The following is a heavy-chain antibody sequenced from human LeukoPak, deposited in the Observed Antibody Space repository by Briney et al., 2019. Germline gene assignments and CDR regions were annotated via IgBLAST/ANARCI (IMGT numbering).Heavy chain of an antibody. CDR2: ISSSSSYI. V-gene: IGHV3-21*01. J-gene: IGHJ4*02. CDR1: GFTFSSYS. CDR3: TKAGVVGAKAGFDN. Sequence: GGSLRLSCAASGFTFSSYSMNWVRQAPGKGLEWVSSISSSSSYIYYADSVKGRFTISRDNAKNSLDLQMNNLRDEDTAIYYCTKAGVVGAKAGFDNWGQGTLVTVSS. D-gene: IGHD1-26*01.